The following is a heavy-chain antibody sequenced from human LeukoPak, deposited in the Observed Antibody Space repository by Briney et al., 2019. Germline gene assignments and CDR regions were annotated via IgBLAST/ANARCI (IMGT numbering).Heavy chain of an antibody. J-gene: IGHJ4*02. CDR2: IIPIFGTP. V-gene: IGHV1-69*13. D-gene: IGHD1-26*01. Sequence: SVKVSCKASGGTFSRFAISWVRQAHGQGLEWMGGIIPIFGTPNYAQSFQGRVTITADESTNTAYLELTSLTSEDTAIYYCVRVAYSGRSLYYFDYWGQGTLVTVSS. CDR3: VRVAYSGRSLYYFDY. CDR1: GGTFSRFA.